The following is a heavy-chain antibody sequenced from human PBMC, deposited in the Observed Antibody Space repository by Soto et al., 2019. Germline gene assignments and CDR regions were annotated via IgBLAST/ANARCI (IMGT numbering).Heavy chain of an antibody. CDR2: IYEGGST. CDR3: ARLGVWGSYRPQYFDH. CDR1: GASIVSGNLY. Sequence: SETLSLTCTVSGASIVSGNLYWCWVRQPPGKGPEWIGSIYEGGSTYFNPSLQSRVTMSVDTSKNQFSLHLTSVTAADTAMYYCARLGVWGSYRPQYFDHWGQGTLVTVSS. V-gene: IGHV4-39*01. D-gene: IGHD3-16*02. J-gene: IGHJ4*02.